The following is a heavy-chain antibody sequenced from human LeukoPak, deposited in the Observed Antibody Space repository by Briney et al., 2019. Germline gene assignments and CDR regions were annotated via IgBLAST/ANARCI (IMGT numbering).Heavy chain of an antibody. CDR2: IYTRGST. Sequence: SETLSLTCSVSSISVDFISSYFWSWIRQPPGKGLEWIGYIYTRGSTNYNPSLKSRVTISADTSMNQFSLKLSSVTAADTAVYYCARHRRTATYGDYVESSWYLDLWGRGTLVTVSS. V-gene: IGHV4-4*09. CDR3: ARHRRTATYGDYVESSWYLDL. D-gene: IGHD4-17*01. J-gene: IGHJ2*01. CDR1: SISVDFISSYF.